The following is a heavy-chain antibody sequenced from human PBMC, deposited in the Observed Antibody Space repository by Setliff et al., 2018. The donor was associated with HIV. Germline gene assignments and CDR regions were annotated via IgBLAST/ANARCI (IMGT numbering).Heavy chain of an antibody. CDR3: ARSPRELDY. CDR2: IYPGDSNT. CDR1: GYSFTSYW. Sequence: GESLKISCTGSGYSFTSYWIAWVRQMPGKGLECMGIIYPGDSNTKYSPSFQGQVTISVDKSISTAYLQWSSLKTSDTALYYCARSPRELDYWGQGTQVTVSS. J-gene: IGHJ4*02. V-gene: IGHV5-51*01.